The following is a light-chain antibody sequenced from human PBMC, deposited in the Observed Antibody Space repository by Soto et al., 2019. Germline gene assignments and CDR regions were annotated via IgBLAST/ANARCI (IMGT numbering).Light chain of an antibody. J-gene: IGKJ2*01. Sequence: EIVLTQSPGTLSLSPGERATLSCRASQSVNSNYLVWYQQNPGQAPRLLIYGSSIRATGIPDRFSGSGSGTDFTLTISRLEPEDFAVYYCQQYAGSPPYTFGQGTKGDIK. CDR3: QQYAGSPPYT. CDR2: GSS. V-gene: IGKV3-20*01. CDR1: QSVNSNY.